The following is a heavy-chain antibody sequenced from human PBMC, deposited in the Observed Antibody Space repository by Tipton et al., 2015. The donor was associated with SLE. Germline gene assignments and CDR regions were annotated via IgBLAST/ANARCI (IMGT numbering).Heavy chain of an antibody. J-gene: IGHJ4*02. CDR1: GGSISSGDYY. CDR3: AREPYREGFDY. Sequence: TLSLTCTVSGGSISSGDYYWSWIRQPPGKGLEWIGEINHSGSTNYNPSLKSRVTISVDTSKNQFSLKLSSVTAADTAVYYCAREPYREGFDYWGQGTLVTVSS. V-gene: IGHV4-30-4*01. D-gene: IGHD3-16*01. CDR2: INHSGST.